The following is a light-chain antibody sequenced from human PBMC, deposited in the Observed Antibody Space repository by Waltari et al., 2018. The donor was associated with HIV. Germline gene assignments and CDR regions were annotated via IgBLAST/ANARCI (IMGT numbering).Light chain of an antibody. CDR3: QQYYETPPT. J-gene: IGKJ1*01. Sequence: DIVMTQSPDSLAVSLGERATINCKSSQSVLYSSNNKNYLAWYQQKPGQSPKLLIYWASTRESGVPDRFSGSGSGTDFTLTISSLQAEDVAVYHCQQYYETPPTFGQGTRVEIK. CDR2: WAS. V-gene: IGKV4-1*01. CDR1: QSVLYSSNNKNY.